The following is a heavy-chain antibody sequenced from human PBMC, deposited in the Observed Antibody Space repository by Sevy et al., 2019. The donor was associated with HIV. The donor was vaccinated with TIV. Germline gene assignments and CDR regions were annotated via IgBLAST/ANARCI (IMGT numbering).Heavy chain of an antibody. V-gene: IGHV1-69*13. J-gene: IGHJ2*01. CDR2: IIPIFGTA. D-gene: IGHD6-13*01. CDR1: GGTFSSYA. Sequence: SVKVSCKASGGTFSSYAISWVRQAPGQGLEWMGGIIPIFGTANYAQKFQGRVTITADESTSTAYMELSSLRSEDTAVYYCAREQYSSSWYQGWYFDLWGRGTLVTVSS. CDR3: AREQYSSSWYQGWYFDL.